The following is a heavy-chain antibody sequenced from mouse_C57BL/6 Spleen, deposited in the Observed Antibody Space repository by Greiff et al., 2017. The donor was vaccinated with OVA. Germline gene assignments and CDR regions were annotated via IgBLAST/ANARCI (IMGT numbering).Heavy chain of an antibody. D-gene: IGHD1-1*01. J-gene: IGHJ2*01. CDR1: GFTFTDYY. CDR3: ARYGSNYFDY. CDR2: IRNKANGYTT. Sequence: EVKLVESRGGLVQPGGSLSLSCAASGFTFTDYYMSWVRQPPGKALEWLGFIRNKANGYTTEYSASVKGRFTISRDNSQSILYLQMNALRAEDSATYYCARYGSNYFDYWGQGTTLTVSS. V-gene: IGHV7-3*01.